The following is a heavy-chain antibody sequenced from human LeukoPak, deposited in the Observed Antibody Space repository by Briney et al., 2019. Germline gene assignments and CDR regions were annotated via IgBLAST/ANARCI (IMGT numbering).Heavy chain of an antibody. Sequence: SETLSLTCAVYGGSFSGYYWSWIRQPPGKGLEWIGETNHSGSTNYNPSLKSRVTISVDTSKNQFSLKLSSVTAADTAVYYCARGPYYYDSSGYYFDYWGQGTLVTVSS. J-gene: IGHJ4*02. V-gene: IGHV4-34*01. D-gene: IGHD3-22*01. CDR1: GGSFSGYY. CDR2: TNHSGST. CDR3: ARGPYYYDSSGYYFDY.